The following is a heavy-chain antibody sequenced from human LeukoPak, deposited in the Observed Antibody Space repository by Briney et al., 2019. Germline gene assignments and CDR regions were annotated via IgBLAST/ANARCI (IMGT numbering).Heavy chain of an antibody. D-gene: IGHD4/OR15-4a*01. V-gene: IGHV3-33*01. CDR2: MWDDGTNE. CDR1: GFNFGIYG. Sequence: GRSLRLSCAASGFNFGIYGMHWVRQAPGKGLEWVAVMWDDGTNESYVDSVKGRFTISRDNGKNTLYLQMNSLRAEDTAVYYCITEGVRTEVGYYFDYWGQGTLVTVSS. CDR3: ITEGVRTEVGYYFDY. J-gene: IGHJ4*02.